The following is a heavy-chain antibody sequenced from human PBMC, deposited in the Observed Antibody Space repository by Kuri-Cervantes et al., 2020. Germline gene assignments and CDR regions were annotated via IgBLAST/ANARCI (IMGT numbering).Heavy chain of an antibody. CDR1: GGSISSSSYY. CDR3: ARGRRYFDWLFGGYGMDV. CDR2: IYYSGST. Sequence: GSLRLSCTVSGGSISSSSYYWAWIRQPPGKGLEWIGSIYYSGSTYYNPSLKSRVTISVDASKNQFSLKLSSVTVADTAVYYCARGRRYFDWLFGGYGMDVWGQGTTVTVSS. D-gene: IGHD3-9*01. V-gene: IGHV4-39*01. J-gene: IGHJ6*02.